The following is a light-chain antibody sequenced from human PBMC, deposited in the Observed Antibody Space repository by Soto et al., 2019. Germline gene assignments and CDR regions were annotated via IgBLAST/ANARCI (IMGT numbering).Light chain of an antibody. CDR2: DVS. CDR1: SSDVGAYNY. V-gene: IGLV2-14*01. J-gene: IGLJ2*01. Sequence: QSALTQPASVSGSPGQSITISCTGTSSDVGAYNYVSWYQQHPGKAPKLMIYDVSDRPSGVSNRFSGSKSGNTASLIISGLQAEDEADYYCSSYTSSSTLVLFGGGTQLTVL. CDR3: SSYTSSSTLVL.